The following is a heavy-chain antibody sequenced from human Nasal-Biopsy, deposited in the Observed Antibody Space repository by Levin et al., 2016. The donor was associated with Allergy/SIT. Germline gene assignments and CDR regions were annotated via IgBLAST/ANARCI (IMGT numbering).Heavy chain of an antibody. V-gene: IGHV4-61*02. CDR2: IHTSGST. J-gene: IGHJ6*03. CDR1: SASIRTYDFY. Sequence: SETLSLTCTVSSASIRTYDFYWGWVRQPAGKGLEWIGRIHTSGSTNYNPSFKSRLTISVDTSKNQFSLKLSSVTAADTAVYYCASEPLFYNYVDVWGKGTTVTVSS. CDR3: ASEPLFYNYVDV.